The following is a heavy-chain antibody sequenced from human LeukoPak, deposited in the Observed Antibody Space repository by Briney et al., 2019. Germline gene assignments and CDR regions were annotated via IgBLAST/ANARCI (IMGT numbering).Heavy chain of an antibody. Sequence: GGSLRLSCAASGFTFDDYAIHWVRQAPGKGLEWVSLISGDGNNTYYADSVKGRFTISRDNAKNSLYLQMNSLRAEDTAVYYCARAGFTYYYDSSGYTKFDYWGQGTLVTVSS. CDR3: ARAGFTYYYDSSGYTKFDY. D-gene: IGHD3-22*01. CDR1: GFTFDDYA. CDR2: ISGDGNNT. V-gene: IGHV3-43*02. J-gene: IGHJ4*02.